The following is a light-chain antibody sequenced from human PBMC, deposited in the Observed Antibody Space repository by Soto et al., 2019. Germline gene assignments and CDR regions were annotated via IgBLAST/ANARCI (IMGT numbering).Light chain of an antibody. CDR3: SSYTSNNTLYV. CDR1: SSDVGGYNY. J-gene: IGLJ1*01. CDR2: EVS. Sequence: QSVLTQPASVSGSPGQSITISCTGTSSDVGGYNYVSWYQQHPGKAPKLMIYEVSNRPSGISNRFPGSKSGNTASLTISGLQAADEADYYCSSYTSNNTLYVFGTGTKVTVL. V-gene: IGLV2-14*01.